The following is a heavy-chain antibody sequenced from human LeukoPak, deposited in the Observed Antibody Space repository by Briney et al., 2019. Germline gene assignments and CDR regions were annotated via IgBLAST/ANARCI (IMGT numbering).Heavy chain of an antibody. V-gene: IGHV1-8*01. CDR3: VRGGSPAYGEFDQ. D-gene: IGHD3-16*01. Sequence: ASVKVSCKASGYSFTSYDINWVRQATGQGLEWMGWMNPNSGYTGYAQKFRGRVSMTRNTPIITAYMELSSLRTDDTAVYFCVRGGSPAYGEFDQWGQGTLVTVSS. CDR1: GYSFTSYD. J-gene: IGHJ4*02. CDR2: MNPNSGYT.